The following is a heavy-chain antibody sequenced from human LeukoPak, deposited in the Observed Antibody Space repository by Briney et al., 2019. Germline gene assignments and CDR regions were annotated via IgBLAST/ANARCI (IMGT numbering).Heavy chain of an antibody. D-gene: IGHD3-22*01. CDR3: ARARFPRYDSSERGFDY. CDR2: IYYSGST. J-gene: IGHJ4*02. CDR1: GGSISSGGYY. V-gene: IGHV4-31*03. Sequence: SETLSLTCTVSGGSISSGGYYWSWIRQHPGKGLEWIGYIYYSGSTYYNPSLKSRVTISVDTSKNQFSLKLSSVTAADTAVYYCARARFPRYDSSERGFDYWGQGTLVTASS.